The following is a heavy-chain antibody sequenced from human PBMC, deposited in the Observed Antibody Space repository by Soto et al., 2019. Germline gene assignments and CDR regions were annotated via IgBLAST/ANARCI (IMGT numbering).Heavy chain of an antibody. CDR2: ISYRGGT. J-gene: IGHJ4*01. CDR1: GDSISSYY. CDR3: ARVTGDCDSDCYDVYCDF. D-gene: IGHD2-21*02. Sequence: PSETLSLTCTVSGDSISSYYWSWIRQPPGRGLEWIGYISYRGGTSYNPSLKRRVTISVDTSKNQSSLKLNSVTAADTAVYYCARVTGDCDSDCYDVYCDFWGQGTLVT. V-gene: IGHV4-59*01.